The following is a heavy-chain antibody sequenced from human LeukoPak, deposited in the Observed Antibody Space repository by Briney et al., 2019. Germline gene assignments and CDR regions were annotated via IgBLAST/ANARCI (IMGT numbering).Heavy chain of an antibody. CDR3: ARDSRRDGYIDFDY. CDR2: ISSNGGST. J-gene: IGHJ4*02. D-gene: IGHD5-24*01. V-gene: IGHV3-64*01. Sequence: GGSLRLSCAASGFTFSSYAMHWVRQAPGKGLKYVSAISSNGGSTYYANSVKGRFTISRDNSKNTLYLQMGSLRAEDMAVYYCARDSRRDGYIDFDYWGQGTLVTVSS. CDR1: GFTFSSYA.